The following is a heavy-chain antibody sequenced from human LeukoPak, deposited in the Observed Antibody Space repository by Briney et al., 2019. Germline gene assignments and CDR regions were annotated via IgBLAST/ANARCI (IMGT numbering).Heavy chain of an antibody. CDR1: GGSFSGYY. V-gene: IGHV4-34*01. Sequence: PSETLSLTCAVYGGSFSGYYWSWIRQPPGKGLEWIGEINHSGSTNHNPSLKSRVTISVDTSKNQFSLKLSSVTAADTAVYYCARTHYDFWSGYLPPNWFDPWGQGTLVTVSS. D-gene: IGHD3-3*01. CDR2: INHSGST. CDR3: ARTHYDFWSGYLPPNWFDP. J-gene: IGHJ5*02.